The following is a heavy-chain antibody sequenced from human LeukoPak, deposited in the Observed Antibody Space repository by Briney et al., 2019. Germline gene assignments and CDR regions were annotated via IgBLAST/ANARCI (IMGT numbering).Heavy chain of an antibody. V-gene: IGHV3-74*01. CDR2: INSDGSST. D-gene: IGHD4-17*01. Sequence: PGGSLRLSCAASGFTFSSYWMHWVRQAPGKGLVWVSRINSDGSSTSYADSVKGRFTISRDNSKNTVYLQMHSLRAEDTAVYFCARKIPYGADAFDIWGQGTMVTVSS. J-gene: IGHJ3*02. CDR1: GFTFSSYW. CDR3: ARKIPYGADAFDI.